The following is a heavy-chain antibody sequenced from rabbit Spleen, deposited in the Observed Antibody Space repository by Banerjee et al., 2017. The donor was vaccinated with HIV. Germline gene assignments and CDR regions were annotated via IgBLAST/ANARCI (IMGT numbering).Heavy chain of an antibody. CDR1: GVSFSYSSY. D-gene: IGHD4-1*01. CDR3: ARDGSGWGANFNL. J-gene: IGHJ4*01. CDR2: IYSGIGGNT. Sequence: QSLEESGGDLVKPGASLTLTCTASGVSFSYSSYMCWVRQAPGKGLEWIASIYSGIGGNTYYASWAKGRFTVSETSPTTVTLQMTSLTAADMATYFCARDGSGWGANFNLWGPGTLVTVS. V-gene: IGHV1S40*01.